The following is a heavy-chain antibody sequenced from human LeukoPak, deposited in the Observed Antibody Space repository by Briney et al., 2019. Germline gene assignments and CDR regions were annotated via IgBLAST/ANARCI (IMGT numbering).Heavy chain of an antibody. J-gene: IGHJ4*02. V-gene: IGHV3-7*01. Sequence: GGSLRLSCAASGFTFSHFWMSWVRQAPGKGLEWVAYIKKTGSETYYVDSVKGRFTITRDNTRNSLFLQMYSLRAEDTAVYFCARDNPRQQGFAYWGQGTLVTVSS. CDR2: IKKTGSET. CDR1: GFTFSHFW. CDR3: ARDNPRQQGFAY. D-gene: IGHD6-13*01.